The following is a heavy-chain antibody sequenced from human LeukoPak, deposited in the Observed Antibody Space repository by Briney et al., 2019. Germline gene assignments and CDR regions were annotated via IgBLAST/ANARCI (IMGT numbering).Heavy chain of an antibody. J-gene: IGHJ4*02. Sequence: GGSLRLSCAASGLTFSSYAMSWVRQAPGKGLEWVSAISGSGGSTYYADSVKGRFTISRDNSKNTLYLQMNSLRAEDTAVYYCAARWGYSSGDYWGQGTLVTVSS. CDR3: AARWGYSSGDY. CDR2: ISGSGGST. D-gene: IGHD3-22*01. V-gene: IGHV3-23*01. CDR1: GLTFSSYA.